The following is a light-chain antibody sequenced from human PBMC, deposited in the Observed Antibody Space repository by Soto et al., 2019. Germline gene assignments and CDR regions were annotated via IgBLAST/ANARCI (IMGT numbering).Light chain of an antibody. V-gene: IGLV2-8*01. Sequence: QSALTQPPSASGSPGQSVTISCTGTSSDIGGYNFVSWYQQYPGKAPKLIIFEVYKRPSGVPDRFSGSKSGNTASLTVSGLQDEDEADYYCSSHGGSNNPNAFGTGTKLTAL. CDR1: SSDIGGYNF. CDR3: SSHGGSNNPNA. J-gene: IGLJ1*01. CDR2: EVY.